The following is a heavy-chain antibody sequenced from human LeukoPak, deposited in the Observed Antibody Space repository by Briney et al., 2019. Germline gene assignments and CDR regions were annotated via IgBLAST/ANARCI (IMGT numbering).Heavy chain of an antibody. CDR1: GYSFTSYW. V-gene: IGHV5-51*01. CDR2: IWPGDSDT. CDR3: ARHPDALDF. Sequence: GESLKISCKGSGYSFTSYWIGWVRQMPGKGLGWMGIIWPGDSDTTYSPSFQGQVTISAGKSINTAYLQWSSLKASDTAMYYCARHPDALDFWGQGAMVTVSS. J-gene: IGHJ3*01.